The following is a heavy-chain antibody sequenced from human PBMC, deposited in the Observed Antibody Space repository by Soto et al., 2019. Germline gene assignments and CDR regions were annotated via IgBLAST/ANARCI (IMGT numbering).Heavy chain of an antibody. J-gene: IGHJ3*02. Sequence: PGGSLRLSCAASGFTFSSYDMHWVRQATGKGLEWVSAIGTAGDTYYPGSVKGRFTISRENAKNSLYLQMNSLRAGDTAVYYCARGLGSSGGDDAFDIWGQGTMVTVSS. D-gene: IGHD6-13*01. V-gene: IGHV3-13*01. CDR3: ARGLGSSGGDDAFDI. CDR2: IGTAGDT. CDR1: GFTFSSYD.